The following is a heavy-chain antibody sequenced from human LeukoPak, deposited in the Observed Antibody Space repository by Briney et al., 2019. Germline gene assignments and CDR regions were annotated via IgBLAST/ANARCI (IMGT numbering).Heavy chain of an antibody. V-gene: IGHV3-21*01. CDR3: ARCHLAYCGGDCSPGDY. CDR2: ISSSSSYI. Sequence: GGSLRLSCAASGFTFSSYSMNWFRQAPGKGLEWVSSISSSSSYIYYADSVKGRCTISRDNAKNSLYLQMNSLRAEDTAVYYCARCHLAYCGGDCSPGDYCGQGSLVTVSS. CDR1: GFTFSSYS. D-gene: IGHD2-21*02. J-gene: IGHJ4*02.